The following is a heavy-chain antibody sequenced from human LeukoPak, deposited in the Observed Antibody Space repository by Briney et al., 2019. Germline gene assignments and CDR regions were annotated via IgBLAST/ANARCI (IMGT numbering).Heavy chain of an antibody. J-gene: IGHJ3*02. Sequence: GGSLRLSCAASGFTFSSYAMSWVRQAPGKGLEWVSAISGSGGSTYYADSVKGRLTISRDNSKNTLYLQMNSLRAEDTAVYYCAKEEISSSIPLITAFDIWGQGTMVTVSS. CDR1: GFTFSSYA. V-gene: IGHV3-23*01. CDR3: AKEEISSSIPLITAFDI. CDR2: ISGSGGST. D-gene: IGHD6-13*01.